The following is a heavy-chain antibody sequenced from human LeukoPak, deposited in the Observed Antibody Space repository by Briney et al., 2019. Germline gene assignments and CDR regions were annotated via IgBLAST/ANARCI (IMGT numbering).Heavy chain of an antibody. V-gene: IGHV1-69*13. Sequence: GASVTVSCTASGGTFSSYAISWVRQAPGQGLEWLGGIIPIFGTANYAQKFQGRVTITADESTSTAYMELSSLRSEDTAVYYCARDRGMTTVTTARYFDLWGRGTLVTVSS. J-gene: IGHJ2*01. D-gene: IGHD4-17*01. CDR2: IIPIFGTA. CDR3: ARDRGMTTVTTARYFDL. CDR1: GGTFSSYA.